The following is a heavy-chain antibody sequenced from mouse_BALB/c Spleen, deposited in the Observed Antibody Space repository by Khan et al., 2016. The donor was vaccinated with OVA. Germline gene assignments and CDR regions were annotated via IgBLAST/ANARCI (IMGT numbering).Heavy chain of an antibody. D-gene: IGHD4-1*01. CDR3: ASHLTGSFAY. Sequence: DVMLVESGGDLVKPGGSLKLSCAASGFTFSSYSMSWVRQTPDKRLEWVASISSGGDYTYYPEIVKGRFTISRDNAKNTLYLEMSSLKSEDTAMYYCASHLTGSFAYWGQGTLVTVSA. J-gene: IGHJ3*01. CDR2: ISSGGDYT. CDR1: GFTFSSYS. V-gene: IGHV5-6*02.